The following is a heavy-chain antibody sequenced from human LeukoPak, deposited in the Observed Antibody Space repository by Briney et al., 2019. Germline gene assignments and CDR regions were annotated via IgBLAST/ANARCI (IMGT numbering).Heavy chain of an antibody. Sequence: GASVKVSCKASGGTFSSYAISWVRQAPGQVLEWMGGIIPIFGTANYAQKFQGRVTITTDESTSTAYMEPGKLRSEDTDVYYCAGGVAADYFDYWGQGTLVTVSS. J-gene: IGHJ4*02. CDR2: IIPIFGTA. CDR1: GGTFSSYA. CDR3: AGGVAADYFDY. D-gene: IGHD6-13*01. V-gene: IGHV1-69*05.